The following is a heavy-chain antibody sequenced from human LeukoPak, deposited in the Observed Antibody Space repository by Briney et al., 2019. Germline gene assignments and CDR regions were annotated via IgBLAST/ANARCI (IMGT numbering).Heavy chain of an antibody. CDR3: ARSYHDSSGYSAFDY. V-gene: IGHV4-38-2*01. CDR2: IYHSWGT. CDR1: GYSISSGYY. J-gene: IGHJ4*02. Sequence: SETLSLTCAVSGYSISSGYYWGWVRQPPGKGLEWIGSIYHSWGTYYNPSLKSRVTISVDRSKTQFSLKLRSVTAADTAVSYCARSYHDSSGYSAFDYWGQGTLVTVSS. D-gene: IGHD3-22*01.